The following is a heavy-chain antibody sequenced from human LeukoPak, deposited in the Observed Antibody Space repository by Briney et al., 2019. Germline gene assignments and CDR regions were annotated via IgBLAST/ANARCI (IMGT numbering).Heavy chain of an antibody. CDR1: GFTFSSYG. V-gene: IGHV3-30*03. J-gene: IGHJ6*02. CDR3: ARDRRPDGMDV. CDR2: ISYDGSNK. Sequence: GGSLRLSCAASGFTFSSYGMHWVRQAPGKGLEWVAVISYDGSNKYYADSVKGRFTISRDNAKNSLYLQMNSLRAEDTAVYYCARDRRPDGMDVWGQGTTVTVSS.